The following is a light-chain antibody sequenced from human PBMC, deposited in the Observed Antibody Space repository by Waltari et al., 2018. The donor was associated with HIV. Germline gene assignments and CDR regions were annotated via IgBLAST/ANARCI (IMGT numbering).Light chain of an antibody. CDR2: GSS. V-gene: IGLV1-44*01. J-gene: IGLJ1*01. Sequence: QSVLTQPPSASGAPGQRVTISCSGSFSNIGSNTVNWYQQLPGTAPRLLICGSSERPSGVPDRVSGSRSDTSASLDISGLHSEDEGDYYCAVWDDSLSEYVFATGTKVFVL. CDR3: AVWDDSLSEYV. CDR1: FSNIGSNT.